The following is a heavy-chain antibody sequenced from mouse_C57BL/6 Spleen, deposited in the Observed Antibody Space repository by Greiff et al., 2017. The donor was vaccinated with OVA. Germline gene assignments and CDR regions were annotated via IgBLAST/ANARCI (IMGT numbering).Heavy chain of an antibody. Sequence: EVKLQESGPGLVKPSQSLSLTCSVTGYSITSGYYWNWIRQFPGNKLEWMGYISYDGSNNYNPSLKNRISITRDTSKNQFFLKLNSVTTEDTATYYCARALGWYFDVWGTGTTVTVSS. J-gene: IGHJ1*03. V-gene: IGHV3-6*01. D-gene: IGHD3-1*01. CDR1: GYSITSGYY. CDR3: ARALGWYFDV. CDR2: ISYDGSN.